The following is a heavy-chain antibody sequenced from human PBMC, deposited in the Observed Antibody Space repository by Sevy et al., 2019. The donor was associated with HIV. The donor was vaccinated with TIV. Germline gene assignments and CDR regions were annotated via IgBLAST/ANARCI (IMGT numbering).Heavy chain of an antibody. CDR1: GFTFSSYA. J-gene: IGHJ6*03. V-gene: IGHV3-30-3*01. CDR3: ARDTYDSSGYSYYYYYMDV. CDR2: ISYDGSNK. Sequence: GGSLRLSCAASGFTFSSYAMHWVRQAPGKGLEWVAVISYDGSNKYYADSVKGRFTISRDNSKNTLYLQMNRLRAEDTAVYYCARDTYDSSGYSYYYYYMDVWGKGTTVTVSS. D-gene: IGHD3-22*01.